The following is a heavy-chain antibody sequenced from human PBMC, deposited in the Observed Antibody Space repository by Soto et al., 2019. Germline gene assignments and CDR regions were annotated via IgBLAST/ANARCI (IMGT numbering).Heavy chain of an antibody. V-gene: IGHV4-34*01. Sequence: QVQLQQWGAGLLKPSETLSLTCAVYGGSFSGYYWSWIRQPPGKGLEWIGEINHSGSTNYNPSLKSRVTISVDTSKNQFSLKLSSVTAADTAVYYCARGYCSSTSCFASRASYYYYMDVWGKGTTVTVSS. CDR1: GGSFSGYY. CDR3: ARGYCSSTSCFASRASYYYYMDV. D-gene: IGHD2-2*01. CDR2: INHSGST. J-gene: IGHJ6*03.